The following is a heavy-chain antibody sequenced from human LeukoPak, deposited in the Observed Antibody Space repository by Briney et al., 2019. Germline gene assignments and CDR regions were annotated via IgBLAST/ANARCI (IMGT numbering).Heavy chain of an antibody. J-gene: IGHJ4*02. Sequence: GGSLRLSCVASGFTLSRHWMSWVRQAPGSGLEWVANIKKDGSEKNYVDSVKGRFTISRDNAKNLVYLRMTSLRVEDTATYYCAREGSGYDYWGQGTLVTVSS. D-gene: IGHD2-15*01. CDR3: AREGSGYDY. CDR1: GFTLSRHW. CDR2: IKKDGSEK. V-gene: IGHV3-7*01.